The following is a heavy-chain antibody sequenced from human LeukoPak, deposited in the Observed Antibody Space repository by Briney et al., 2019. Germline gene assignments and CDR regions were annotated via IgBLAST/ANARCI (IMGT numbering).Heavy chain of an antibody. V-gene: IGHV3-9*01. D-gene: IGHD1-1*01. CDR3: ATKRGIHQERVSLDF. J-gene: IGHJ4*02. CDR2: ISWNSGSI. Sequence: GGSLRLSCAASGFTFDDYAMHWVRQAPGKGLEWVSGISWNSGSIGYADSVKGRFTISRDNANNIVYLQMNSLRAEDAAVYYCATKRGIHQERVSLDFWGQGTLVTVSS. CDR1: GFTFDDYA.